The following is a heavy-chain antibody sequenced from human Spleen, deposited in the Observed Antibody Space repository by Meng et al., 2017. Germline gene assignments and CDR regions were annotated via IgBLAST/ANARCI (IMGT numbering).Heavy chain of an antibody. CDR1: GYTFTAYY. D-gene: IGHD3-16*02. V-gene: IGHV1-2*06. CDR2: INPNSGDT. CDR3: ARDASCDH. J-gene: IGHJ4*02. Sequence: QVRLGQSGAEVKKPGASVKVSCKASGYTFTAYYIHWVRQAPGQGLEWMGRINPNSGDTNYAQKFQGRVTMTRDTSISTAYMELSRLISDDTAVYYCARDASCDHWGQGTLVTVSS.